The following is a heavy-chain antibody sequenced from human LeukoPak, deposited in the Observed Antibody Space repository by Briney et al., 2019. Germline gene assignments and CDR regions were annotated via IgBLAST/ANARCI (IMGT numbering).Heavy chain of an antibody. CDR1: GGSISTYY. CDR2: IYYSGRT. CDR3: AREEVPHGFDI. Sequence: SETLSLTCTVSGGSISTYYWSWIRQPPGKGLEYIGYIYYSGRTNYNPSLKSRVTMSLDTSKNQFSLKLSSVTAADTAVYYCAREEVPHGFDIWGQGTMVTVSS. V-gene: IGHV4-59*01. J-gene: IGHJ3*02.